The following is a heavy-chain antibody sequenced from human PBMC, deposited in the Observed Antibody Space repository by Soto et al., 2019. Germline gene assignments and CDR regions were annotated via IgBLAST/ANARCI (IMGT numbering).Heavy chain of an antibody. CDR2: ISGSGGST. CDR1: GFTFSSYA. D-gene: IGHD2-15*01. CDR3: AKGEAIVVVVAATVDY. J-gene: IGHJ4*02. V-gene: IGHV3-23*01. Sequence: GSLRLSCAASGFTFSSYAMSWVRQAPGKGLEWVSAISGSGGSTYYADSVKGRFTISRDNSKNTLYLQMNSLRAEDTAVYYCAKGEAIVVVVAATVDYWGQGTLVTVSS.